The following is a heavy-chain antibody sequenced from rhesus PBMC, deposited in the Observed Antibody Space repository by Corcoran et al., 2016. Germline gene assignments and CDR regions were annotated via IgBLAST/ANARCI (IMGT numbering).Heavy chain of an antibody. J-gene: IGHJ4*01. V-gene: IGHV1-111*02. CDR2: VDPEDVEA. D-gene: IGHD2-21*01. CDR3: ATMVYCTGSGCGY. Sequence: EVQLVQSGAEVKKPGTSVKISCKASGYTFTDYYLHWVRQAPGTGLEWMGRVDPEDVEAIHAQKFQDRVTITAYTSTDTAYMELSSLISEDTAVYYCATMVYCTGSGCGYWGQGVLVTVSS. CDR1: GYTFTDYY.